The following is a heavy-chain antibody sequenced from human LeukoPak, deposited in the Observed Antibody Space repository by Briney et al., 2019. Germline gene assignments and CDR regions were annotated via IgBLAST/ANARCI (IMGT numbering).Heavy chain of an antibody. CDR1: GGSFSGHY. CDR3: ARHRLGYCSGGSCYSYDY. Sequence: SETLSLTCAVYGGSFSGHYWSWIRQPPGKGLEWIGEINHSGSTNYNPSLKSRVTISVDTSKNQFSLKLSSVTAADTAVYYCARHRLGYCSGGSCYSYDYWGQGTLVTVSS. J-gene: IGHJ4*02. D-gene: IGHD2-15*01. V-gene: IGHV4-34*01. CDR2: INHSGST.